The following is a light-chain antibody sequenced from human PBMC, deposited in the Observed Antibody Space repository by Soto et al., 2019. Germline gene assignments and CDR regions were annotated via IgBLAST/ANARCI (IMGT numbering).Light chain of an antibody. CDR3: QQYGRSPPWT. J-gene: IGKJ1*01. CDR1: QSVSSSY. CDR2: GAS. Sequence: VLTQSPGTLSLSPGERATLSCRASQSVSSSYLAWYQQKPGQAPRLLFYGASNRATGIPDRFSGSGSGTDFSLTISRLEPEDFAMYYCQQYGRSPPWTFGQGTKVDIK. V-gene: IGKV3-20*01.